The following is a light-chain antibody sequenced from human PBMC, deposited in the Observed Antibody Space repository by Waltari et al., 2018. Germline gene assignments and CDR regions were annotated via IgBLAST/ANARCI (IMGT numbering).Light chain of an antibody. V-gene: IGLV2-14*01. CDR1: STDVGGHYH. CDR2: DVN. CDR3: SSYTTSRTYV. J-gene: IGLJ1*01. Sequence: QSALTQPASVSGSPGQSIAISCTGSSTDVGGHYHVSWYQQYPGKAPRLVIFDVNNRPSGMSNRFSGSQAGNTASLTISGLQAEDEADYYCSSYTTSRTYVFGSGTKVTVL.